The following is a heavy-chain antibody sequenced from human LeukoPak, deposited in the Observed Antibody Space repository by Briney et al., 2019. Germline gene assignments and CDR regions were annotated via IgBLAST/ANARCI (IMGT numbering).Heavy chain of an antibody. V-gene: IGHV1-2*06. D-gene: IGHD3-22*01. CDR1: GYTFTGYY. CDR3: AIPYDSSGYYDFGY. Sequence: ASVKVSCKASGYTFTGYYMHWVRQAPGQGLEWMGRINPNSGGTNYAQKFQGRVTMTRDTSISTAYMELSRLRFDDTAVYYCAIPYDSSGYYDFGYWGQGTLVTVSS. J-gene: IGHJ4*02. CDR2: INPNSGGT.